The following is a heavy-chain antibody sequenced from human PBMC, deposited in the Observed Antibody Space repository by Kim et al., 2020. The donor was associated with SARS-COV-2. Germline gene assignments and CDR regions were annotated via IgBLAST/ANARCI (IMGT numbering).Heavy chain of an antibody. Sequence: SETLSLTCTVSGGSISSSSYYWGWIRQPPGKGLEWIGSIYYSGSTHYNPSLKSRVTISVDTSKNQFSLKLSSVTAADTAVYYCAKSVRGVSSRRAFDIWGQGTMVTVSS. V-gene: IGHV4-39*01. D-gene: IGHD3-10*01. CDR3: AKSVRGVSSRRAFDI. CDR2: IYYSGST. CDR1: GGSISSSSYY. J-gene: IGHJ3*02.